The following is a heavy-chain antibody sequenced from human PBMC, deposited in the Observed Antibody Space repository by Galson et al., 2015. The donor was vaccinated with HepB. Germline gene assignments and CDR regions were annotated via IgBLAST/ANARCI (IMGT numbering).Heavy chain of an antibody. Sequence: QSGAEVKKPGESLKISCKGSGYSFTSYWIGWVRQMPGKGLEWMGIIYPGGSDTRYSPSFQGQVTISADKSISTAYPQWSSLRASDTAMYYCARGSTWFGYSYGPTDYWGQGTLVTVSS. CDR2: IYPGGSDT. CDR3: ARGSTWFGYSYGPTDY. J-gene: IGHJ4*02. V-gene: IGHV5-51*03. D-gene: IGHD5-18*01. CDR1: GYSFTSYW.